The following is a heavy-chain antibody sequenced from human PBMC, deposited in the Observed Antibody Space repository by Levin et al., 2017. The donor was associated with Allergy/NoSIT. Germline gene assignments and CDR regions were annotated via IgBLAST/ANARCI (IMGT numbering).Heavy chain of an antibody. J-gene: IGHJ4*02. V-gene: IGHV3-23*01. CDR2: ISGSGGST. Sequence: HPGGSLRLSCAASVFTFSSYAMSWVRQAPGKGLEWVSAISGSGGSTYYADSVKGRFTISRDNSKNTLYLQMNSLRAEDTAVYYCAKAPTPPIFWSAEIYFDYWGQGTLVTVSS. D-gene: IGHD3-3*01. CDR3: AKAPTPPIFWSAEIYFDY. CDR1: VFTFSSYA.